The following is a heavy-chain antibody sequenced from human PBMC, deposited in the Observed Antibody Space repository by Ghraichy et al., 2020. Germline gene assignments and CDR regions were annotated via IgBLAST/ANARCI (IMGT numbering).Heavy chain of an antibody. Sequence: GALRLSCEASGFAFGSSWMSWVRQAPGKGLEWVANINDDGREKYYVDSVKGRFTISRDNAKNSLYLQMTSLRVEDTAVYYCARDPCRFAFDYWGQGALVTVSS. V-gene: IGHV3-7*03. CDR1: GFAFGSSW. D-gene: IGHD2-15*01. CDR3: ARDPCRFAFDY. J-gene: IGHJ4*02. CDR2: INDDGREK.